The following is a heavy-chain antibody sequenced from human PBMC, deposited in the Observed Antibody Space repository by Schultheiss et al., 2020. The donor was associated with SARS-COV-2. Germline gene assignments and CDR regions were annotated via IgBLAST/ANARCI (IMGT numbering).Heavy chain of an antibody. CDR2: INHSGST. J-gene: IGHJ6*02. V-gene: IGHV4-34*01. CDR1: GGSFSGYY. Sequence: ETLSLTCAVYGGSFSGYYWSWIRQPPGKGLEWIGEINHSGSTNYNPSLKSRVTISVDTSKNQFSLKLSSVTAADTAVYYCARDPRYGGNPKYGMDVWGQGTTVTVSS. D-gene: IGHD4-23*01. CDR3: ARDPRYGGNPKYGMDV.